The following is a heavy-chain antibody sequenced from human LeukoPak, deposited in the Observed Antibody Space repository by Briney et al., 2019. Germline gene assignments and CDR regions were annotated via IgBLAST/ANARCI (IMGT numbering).Heavy chain of an antibody. Sequence: GASVKVSCKASGYTFTSYGISWVRQAPGQGLEWMGWISAYNGNTNYAQKLQGRVTMTTDTSTSTAYMELRSLRSDDTAVYYRARDVTRAAAGNFGYWGQGTLVTVSS. J-gene: IGHJ4*02. CDR1: GYTFTSYG. CDR3: ARDVTRAAAGNFGY. V-gene: IGHV1-18*04. D-gene: IGHD6-13*01. CDR2: ISAYNGNT.